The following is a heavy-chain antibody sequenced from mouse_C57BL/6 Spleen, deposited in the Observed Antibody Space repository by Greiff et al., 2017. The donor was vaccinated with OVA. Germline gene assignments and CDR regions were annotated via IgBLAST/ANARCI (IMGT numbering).Heavy chain of an antibody. V-gene: IGHV1-52*01. D-gene: IGHD2-3*01. Sequence: QVQLQQPGAELVRPGSSVKLSCKASGYTFTSYWMHWVKQRPIQGLEWIGNIDPSDSETHYNQKFKDKATLTVDKSSSTAYMQLSSLTSEDSAVYYCARDGDGYPWFAYWGQGTLVTVSA. CDR2: IDPSDSET. J-gene: IGHJ3*01. CDR3: ARDGDGYPWFAY. CDR1: GYTFTSYW.